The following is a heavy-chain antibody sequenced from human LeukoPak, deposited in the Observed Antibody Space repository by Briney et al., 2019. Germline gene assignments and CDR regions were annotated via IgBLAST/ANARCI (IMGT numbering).Heavy chain of an antibody. CDR1: GGTFSSYA. CDR2: IIPIFGTA. CDR3: ERDRLPRRGSGYYFDY. J-gene: IGHJ4*02. V-gene: IGHV1-69*05. Sequence: SVKVSCKASGGTFSSYAISWGRQAPGQGLEWMGRIIPIFGTANYAQKFQGRVTITTDESTSTAHIELSSAGSARTAGYYRERDRLPRRGSGYYFDYWGQGTLVTVSS. D-gene: IGHD3-22*01.